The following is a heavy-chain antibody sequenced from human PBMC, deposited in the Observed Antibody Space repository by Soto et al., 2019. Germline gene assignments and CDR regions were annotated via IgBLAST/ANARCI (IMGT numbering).Heavy chain of an antibody. CDR2: INHSGST. CDR1: GGSFSGYY. V-gene: IGHV4-34*01. D-gene: IGHD1-26*01. CDR3: ARDRIVGAPGSDY. Sequence: VQLQQWGAGLLRPSETLSLTCAVYGGSFSGYYWSWIRQPPGKGLEWIGEINHSGSTNYNPSLKSRVTISVDTSKNQFSLKLSSVTAADTAVYYCARDRIVGAPGSDYWGQGTLVTVSS. J-gene: IGHJ4*02.